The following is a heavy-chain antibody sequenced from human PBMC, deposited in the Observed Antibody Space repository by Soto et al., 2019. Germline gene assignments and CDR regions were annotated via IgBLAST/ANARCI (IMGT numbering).Heavy chain of an antibody. V-gene: IGHV4-61*01. CDR2: IYHSGST. J-gene: IGHJ6*02. Sequence: SETLSLTCTVSGGSVNNGCYYWSWIRQPPGKGLEWSGHIYHSGSTSYNPSLKSRVTISIDTSKNQFSLKLSSVTEADTAVFYCARDARVDTGMGGYYYYHMDVWGQGTTVTVSS. CDR3: ARDARVDTGMGGYYYYHMDV. CDR1: GGSVNNGCYY. D-gene: IGHD5-18*01.